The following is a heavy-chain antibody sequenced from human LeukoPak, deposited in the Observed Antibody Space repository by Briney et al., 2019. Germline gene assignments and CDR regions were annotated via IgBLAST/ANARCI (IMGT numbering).Heavy chain of an antibody. CDR2: ICSSSSYI. V-gene: IGHV3-21*01. J-gene: IGHJ4*02. D-gene: IGHD3-22*01. CDR1: GFTFSSYS. CDR3: ARGRHLSGSGYPFDY. Sequence: GGSLRLSCAASGFTFSSYSMNWVRQAPGKGLEWVSSICSSSSYIYYADSVKGRFTISRDNAKDSLYLQMNSLRAKDTAVYYCARGRHLSGSGYPFDYWGQGTLVTVSS.